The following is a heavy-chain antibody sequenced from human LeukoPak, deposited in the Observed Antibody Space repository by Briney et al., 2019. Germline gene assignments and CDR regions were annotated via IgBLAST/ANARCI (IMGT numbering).Heavy chain of an antibody. J-gene: IGHJ4*02. CDR3: ASLDDSYFDY. Sequence: SQTLSLTCTVSGGSISSGGYYWSWIRQHPGKGLEWIGYIYYGGSTYYNPSLKSRVTISVDTSKNQFSLKLSSVTAADTAVYYCASLDDSYFDYWGQGTLVTVSS. CDR2: IYYGGST. D-gene: IGHD2-21*02. CDR1: GGSISSGGYY. V-gene: IGHV4-31*03.